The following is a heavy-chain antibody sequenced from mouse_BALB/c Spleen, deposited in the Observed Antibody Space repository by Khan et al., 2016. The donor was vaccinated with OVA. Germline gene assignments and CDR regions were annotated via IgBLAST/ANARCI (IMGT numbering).Heavy chain of an antibody. CDR3: AGAFDF. J-gene: IGHJ2*01. CDR1: GYTFTDYY. V-gene: IGHV1-84*02. CDR2: IFPGSANV. Sequence: QVQLQQSGPELVKPGASVKISCKASGYTFTDYYINWVKQKPGQGLEWIGWIFPGSANVRYSEKFKGKATLTVDTSSRTAFMQLSSLTSEDTAFYFCAGAFDFWGQGTTLTVSS.